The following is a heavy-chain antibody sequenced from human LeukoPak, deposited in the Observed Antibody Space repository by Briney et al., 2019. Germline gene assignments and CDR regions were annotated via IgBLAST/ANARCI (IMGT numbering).Heavy chain of an antibody. CDR3: ARGGLFGGSGSYIRMGAFDI. J-gene: IGHJ3*02. D-gene: IGHD3-10*01. Sequence: SETLSLTCAVSGGSISSGGYSWSWIRQPPGKGLEWIGYIYHSGSTYYNPSLKSRVTISVDRSKNQFSLKLSSVTAADTAVYYCARGGLFGGSGSYIRMGAFDIWGQGTMVTVSS. CDR2: IYHSGST. CDR1: GGSISSGGYS. V-gene: IGHV4-30-2*01.